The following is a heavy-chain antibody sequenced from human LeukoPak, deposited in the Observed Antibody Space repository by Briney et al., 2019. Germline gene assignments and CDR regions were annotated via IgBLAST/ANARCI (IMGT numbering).Heavy chain of an antibody. J-gene: IGHJ4*02. CDR3: AKGVSSSRYLFDY. V-gene: IGHV3-9*01. CDR1: GFTFDDYA. D-gene: IGHD6-13*01. Sequence: GGSLRLSCAASGFTFDDYAMHWVRQAPGKGLEWVSGISWNSGSIGYADSVKGRFTISRDNAKNSLYLQMNSLRAEDTALYYCAKGVSSSRYLFDYWGQGTLVTVSS. CDR2: ISWNSGSI.